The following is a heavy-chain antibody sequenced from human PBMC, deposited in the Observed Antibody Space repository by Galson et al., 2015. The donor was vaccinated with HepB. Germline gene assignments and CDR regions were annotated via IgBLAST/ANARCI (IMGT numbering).Heavy chain of an antibody. CDR3: AKGYVLFDS. J-gene: IGHJ5*01. D-gene: IGHD2-2*01. V-gene: IGHV3-23*01. CDR1: GFAFDTHA. Sequence: SLRLSCAASGFAFDTHAMSWVRQAPGRGLEWISGISGNGASTFYADSVKGRFTVSRDNSTNMLYLQMNSLRAEDAGLYFCAKGYVLFDSWGQGILVTVSS. CDR2: ISGNGAST.